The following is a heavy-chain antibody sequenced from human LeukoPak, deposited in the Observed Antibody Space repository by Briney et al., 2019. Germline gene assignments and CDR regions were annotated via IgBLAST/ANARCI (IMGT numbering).Heavy chain of an antibody. CDR2: ISGSGSST. V-gene: IGHV3-23*01. Sequence: GGSLRLSCAASASTFSGYGMSWVRQAPGKGLEWVSGISGSGSSTYYADSVKGRFTISRDNSKSTLYLQMSSLRAEDTAVYYCAKDRVPVSMIWGQGTLVTV. CDR3: AKDRVPVSMI. J-gene: IGHJ4*02. CDR1: ASTFSGYG. D-gene: IGHD3-22*01.